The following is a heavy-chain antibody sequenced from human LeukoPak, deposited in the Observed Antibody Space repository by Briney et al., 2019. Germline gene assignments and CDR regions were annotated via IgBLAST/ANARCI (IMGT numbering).Heavy chain of an antibody. J-gene: IGHJ4*02. V-gene: IGHV3-48*03. CDR2: ISSSGSTI. Sequence: GGSLRLSCAASGFTFSSYEMNWVRQAPGKGLEWVSYISSSGSTIYYADSVKGRFTISRDNAKNSLYLQMNSLRAEDTAVYYCASNYDILTGSHSTGDYWGQGTLVTVSS. CDR3: ASNYDILTGSHSTGDY. D-gene: IGHD3-9*01. CDR1: GFTFSSYE.